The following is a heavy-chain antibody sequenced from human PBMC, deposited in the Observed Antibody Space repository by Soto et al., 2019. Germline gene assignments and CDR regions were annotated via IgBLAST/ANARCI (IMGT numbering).Heavy chain of an antibody. V-gene: IGHV1-8*01. CDR1: GYTFTSYD. CDR3: ARELIAVAGTGGDY. D-gene: IGHD6-19*01. J-gene: IGHJ4*02. Sequence: QVQLVQSGAEVKKPGASVKVSCKASGYTFTSYDINWVRQATGQGLEWMGWMNPNSGNTGYAQKFQGRVTMTRNTSISTAYMELSSLRSEDTAVYYCARELIAVAGTGGDYWGQGTLVTVSS. CDR2: MNPNSGNT.